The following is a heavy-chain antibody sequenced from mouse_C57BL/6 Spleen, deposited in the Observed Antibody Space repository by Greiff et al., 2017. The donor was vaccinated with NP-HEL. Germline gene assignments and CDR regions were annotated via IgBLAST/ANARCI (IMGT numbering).Heavy chain of an antibody. V-gene: IGHV1-78*01. Sequence: QVQLQQSDAELVKPGASVKISCKVSGYTFTDHTIHWMKQRPEQGLEWIGYIYPRDGSTKYNEKFKGKATLTADKSSSTAYMQLNSLTSEDSAVYCWARRVPYSKEGAWFAYWGQGTLVTVSA. CDR3: ARRVPYSKEGAWFAY. CDR1: GYTFTDHT. J-gene: IGHJ3*01. D-gene: IGHD2-5*01. CDR2: IYPRDGST.